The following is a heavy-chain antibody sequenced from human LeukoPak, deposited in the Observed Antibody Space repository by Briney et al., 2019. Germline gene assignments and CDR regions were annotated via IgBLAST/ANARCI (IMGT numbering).Heavy chain of an antibody. V-gene: IGHV3-11*04. CDR2: IDLSGNVK. Sequence: GGSLRLSCAASGFIFSDYYMSWVRQAPGKGLEWLSYIDLSGNVKYYVDSVKGRFTISRDNAKNSLHLQMDSLRAEDTAVYYCARRGFQLEYAYWAQGILVTVSS. D-gene: IGHD2-2*01. CDR1: GFIFSDYY. CDR3: ARRGFQLEYAY. J-gene: IGHJ4*02.